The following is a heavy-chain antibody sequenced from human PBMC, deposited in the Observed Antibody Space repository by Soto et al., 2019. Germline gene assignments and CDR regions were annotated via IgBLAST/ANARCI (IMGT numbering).Heavy chain of an antibody. D-gene: IGHD2-15*01. CDR3: AGQGVVAADNWFDP. J-gene: IGHJ5*02. CDR1: GGTFSSFA. V-gene: IGHV1-69*12. Sequence: QVQLVQSGAEVKKPGSSVKVSCKASGGTFSSFAIRWVRQAPGRGLEWMGGIIPIFGTANYAQKFQGRVTITAEEATSTAYMELSSLRSEDTAVYYCAGQGVVAADNWFDPWGQGTLVTVSS. CDR2: IIPIFGTA.